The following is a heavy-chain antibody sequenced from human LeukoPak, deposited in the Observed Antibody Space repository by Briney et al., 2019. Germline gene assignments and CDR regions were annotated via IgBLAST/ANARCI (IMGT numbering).Heavy chain of an antibody. CDR1: GFTFNSYA. J-gene: IGHJ4*02. Sequence: PGGSLRPSCAASGFTFNSYAVHWVRQAPGKGLEWVAVISYDGSINFYSASVKGRFTISRDNSKNTLYLQMNSLRADDTALYFCARDRRYCSGGSCYFDYFFDYWGQGTLVTVSS. CDR3: ARDRRYCSGGSCYFDYFFDY. V-gene: IGHV3-30*04. D-gene: IGHD2-15*01. CDR2: ISYDGSIN.